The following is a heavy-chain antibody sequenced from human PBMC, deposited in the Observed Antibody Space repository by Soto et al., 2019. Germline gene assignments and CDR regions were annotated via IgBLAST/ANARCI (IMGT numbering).Heavy chain of an antibody. D-gene: IGHD3-3*01. CDR1: GFTFSSYT. J-gene: IGHJ6*02. V-gene: IGHV3-21*01. CDR3: ARDRYSYYDFWSGSLPYYYYGMDV. Sequence: PGGSLRLSCAASGFTFSSYTMIWVRQAPGKGLEWVSSISSSSSYIYYADSVKGRFTISRDNAKNSLYLQMNSLRAEDTAVYYCARDRYSYYDFWSGSLPYYYYGMDVWGQGTTVTVSS. CDR2: ISSSSSYI.